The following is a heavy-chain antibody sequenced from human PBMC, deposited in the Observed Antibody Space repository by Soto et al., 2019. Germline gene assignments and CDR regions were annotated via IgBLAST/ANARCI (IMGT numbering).Heavy chain of an antibody. V-gene: IGHV1-18*01. J-gene: IGHJ4*02. CDR2: ISAHNGNT. D-gene: IGHD6-6*01. CDR3: ARGRDGDY. Sequence: QVHLVQSGAEVKKPGASVKVSCKGSGYAFTTYGITWVRQAPGQGLEWMGWISAHNGNTNYAQKLQGRVPVTRDTSTSTASMELGSLRSDDTAVYYCARGRDGDYWGQGALVTVSS. CDR1: GYAFTTYG.